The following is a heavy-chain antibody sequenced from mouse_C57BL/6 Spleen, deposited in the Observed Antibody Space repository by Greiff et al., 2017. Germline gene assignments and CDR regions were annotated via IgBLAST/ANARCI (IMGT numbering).Heavy chain of an antibody. CDR1: GYTFTDYY. Sequence: QVHVKQSGAELVRPGASVKLSCKASGYTFTDYYINWVKQRPGQGLEWIARIYPGSGNTYYNEKFKGKATLTAEKSSRTAYMQLSSLTSEDSAVYFCARPAYGSTYYYAMDYWGQGTSVTVSS. V-gene: IGHV1-76*01. J-gene: IGHJ4*01. CDR2: IYPGSGNT. CDR3: ARPAYGSTYYYAMDY. D-gene: IGHD1-1*01.